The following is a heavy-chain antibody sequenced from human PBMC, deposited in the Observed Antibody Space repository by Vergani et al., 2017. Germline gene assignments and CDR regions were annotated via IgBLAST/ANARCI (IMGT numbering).Heavy chain of an antibody. CDR3: ARDESGGGKLGWFDP. V-gene: IGHV1-69*01. D-gene: IGHD2-15*01. CDR1: GGTFSSHA. Sequence: QVQLVQSGAEVKKPGSSVKVSCKASGGTFSSHAISWVRQAPGQGLEWMGGIIPIFGTANYAQKFQGRVTITADESTSTAYMELSSLRSEDTAVYYCARDESGGGKLGWFDPWGQGTLVTVSS. J-gene: IGHJ5*02. CDR2: IIPIFGTA.